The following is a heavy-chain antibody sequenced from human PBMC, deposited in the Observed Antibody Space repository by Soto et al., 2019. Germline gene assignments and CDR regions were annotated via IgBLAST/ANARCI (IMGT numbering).Heavy chain of an antibody. CDR2: IVVGSGNT. Sequence: SVKVSCKASGFNFRTTAVQWVRQARGQRLEWIGWIVVGSGNTNYAQKFQERVTITRAMSTSTAYMDVSSLRSEDTAVYYCAADPYYYDSSDYYSFDQWGQGTLVTVSS. CDR1: GFNFRTTA. V-gene: IGHV1-58*01. CDR3: AADPYYYDSSDYYSFDQ. J-gene: IGHJ4*02. D-gene: IGHD3-22*01.